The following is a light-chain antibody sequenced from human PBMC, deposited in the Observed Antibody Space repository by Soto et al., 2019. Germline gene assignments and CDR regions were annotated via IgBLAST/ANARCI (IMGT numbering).Light chain of an antibody. CDR1: SSDVGNYNY. CDR3: TSYSSGSAPYV. CDR2: QVS. Sequence: QSALTQPASVSGSPGQSITISCTGTSSDVGNYNYVSWFQHHPGKAPKLMIYQVSYRPSGVSNRFSGSKSGNTASLTISGLKAEDEADYYCTSYSSGSAPYVFGTGTKLTVL. V-gene: IGLV2-14*01. J-gene: IGLJ1*01.